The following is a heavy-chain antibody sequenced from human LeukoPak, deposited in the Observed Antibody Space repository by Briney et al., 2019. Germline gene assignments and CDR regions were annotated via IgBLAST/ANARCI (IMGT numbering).Heavy chain of an antibody. D-gene: IGHD7-27*01. J-gene: IGHJ4*02. Sequence: GGSLRLSCAASGFTFSSYWMHWVRQAPGKGLVWVSRINTDGSSTSYADSVKGRFTISRDNAKNTLYLQMNSLRAEDTAVYYCAREVLGITREFDYWGQGTLVTVSS. CDR2: INTDGSST. CDR1: GFTFSSYW. CDR3: AREVLGITREFDY. V-gene: IGHV3-74*01.